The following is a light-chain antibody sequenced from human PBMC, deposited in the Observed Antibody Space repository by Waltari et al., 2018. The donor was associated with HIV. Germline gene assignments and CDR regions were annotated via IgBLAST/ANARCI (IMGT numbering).Light chain of an antibody. J-gene: IGLJ2*01. CDR3: QTWGTGIRV. Sequence: QLVLTQSPSASASLGASVKLTFPLSSGHSSYAIAWHQQQPEKGPRYLMKLNSDGSHSKGDGIPDRFSGSSSGAERYLTISSLQSEDEADYYCQTWGTGIRVFGGGTKLTVL. CDR1: SGHSSYA. V-gene: IGLV4-69*01. CDR2: LNSDGSH.